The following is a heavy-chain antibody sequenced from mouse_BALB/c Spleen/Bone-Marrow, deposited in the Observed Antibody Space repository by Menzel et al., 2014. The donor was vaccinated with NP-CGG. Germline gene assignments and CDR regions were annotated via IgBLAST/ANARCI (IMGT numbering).Heavy chain of an antibody. Sequence: EVKLVESGGGLVQPGGSRKLSCAASGFTFSSFGMHWVRQAPERGLEWVAYISSGSSTIFYADTVKGRFTISRGNPKNTRFLQMTSLRSEDTAMYYCTRGGNWEDFDYWGQGTTLTVSS. CDR3: TRGGNWEDFDY. CDR2: ISSGSSTI. V-gene: IGHV5-17*02. D-gene: IGHD4-1*01. J-gene: IGHJ2*01. CDR1: GFTFSSFG.